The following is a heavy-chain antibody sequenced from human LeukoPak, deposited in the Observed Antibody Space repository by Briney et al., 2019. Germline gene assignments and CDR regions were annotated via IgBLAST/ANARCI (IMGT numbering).Heavy chain of an antibody. CDR1: GYSFTSNW. V-gene: IGHV5-51*01. CDR2: IYPGDSDT. J-gene: IGHJ6*02. Sequence: GESLKISCKGSGYSFTSNWIAWVRQMPGKGPEWMGIIYPGDSDTRYSPSFQGRVTISADRSAATAFLHLNSLKASDTAIYYCARLFTLVGRHGMDVWGQGTTVTVSS. CDR3: ARLFTLVGRHGMDV. D-gene: IGHD1-26*01.